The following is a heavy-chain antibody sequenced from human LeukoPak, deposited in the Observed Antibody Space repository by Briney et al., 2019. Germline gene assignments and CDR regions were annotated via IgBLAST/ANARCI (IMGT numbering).Heavy chain of an antibody. J-gene: IGHJ4*02. CDR3: ARDRWTGFDY. Sequence: PGGSLRLSCAASRFTFSSYSMNWVRQAPGKGLEWVSYISSSSSTIFYADSVKGRFTISRDNAKNSLYLQMNSLGAEDTAVYYCARDRWTGFDYWGQGTLVTVSS. CDR2: ISSSSSTI. CDR1: RFTFSSYS. V-gene: IGHV3-48*01. D-gene: IGHD3/OR15-3a*01.